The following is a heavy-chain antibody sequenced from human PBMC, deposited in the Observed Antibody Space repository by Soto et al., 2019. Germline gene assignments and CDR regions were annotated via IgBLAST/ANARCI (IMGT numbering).Heavy chain of an antibody. D-gene: IGHD6-6*01. CDR2: IDPSDSYT. CDR3: ATFEYSSSSLNDFDY. Sequence: GESLKISCKGSGYSFTSYWISWVRQMPGKGLEWMGRIDPSDSYTNYSPSFQGHVTISADKSISTAYLQWSSLKASDTAMYYCATFEYSSSSLNDFDYWGQVTLVTVSS. CDR1: GYSFTSYW. J-gene: IGHJ4*02. V-gene: IGHV5-10-1*01.